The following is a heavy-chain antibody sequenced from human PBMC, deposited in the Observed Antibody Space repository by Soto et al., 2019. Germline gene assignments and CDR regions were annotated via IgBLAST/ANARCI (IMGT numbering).Heavy chain of an antibody. Sequence: QVQLVQSGAEVKKPGSSVKVSCKASGGTFSSYAISWVRQAPGQGLEWMGGIIPIFGTANYAQKFQGRVTITADESTSTAYTDLSSLRSEDTAVYYCATATYDSSGYAGYYFDYCGQRTLVTVSS. CDR1: GGTFSSYA. CDR3: ATATYDSSGYAGYYFDY. J-gene: IGHJ4*02. CDR2: IIPIFGTA. D-gene: IGHD3-22*01. V-gene: IGHV1-69*01.